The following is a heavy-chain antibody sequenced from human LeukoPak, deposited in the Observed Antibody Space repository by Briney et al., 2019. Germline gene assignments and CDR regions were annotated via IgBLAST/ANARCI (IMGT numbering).Heavy chain of an antibody. Sequence: ASVKVSCKASGYTFTSYYMHWVRQAPGQGLEWMGIINPSGGSTSYAQKFQGRVTMTRDTSTSTVYMELSSLRSEDTAVYYCAREEAWSSSSLGGFDPWGQGTLVTVSS. J-gene: IGHJ5*02. CDR3: AREEAWSSSSLGGFDP. CDR1: GYTFTSYY. CDR2: INPSGGST. V-gene: IGHV1-46*01. D-gene: IGHD6-6*01.